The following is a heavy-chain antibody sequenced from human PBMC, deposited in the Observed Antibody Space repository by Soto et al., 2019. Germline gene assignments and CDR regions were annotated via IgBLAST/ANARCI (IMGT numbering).Heavy chain of an antibody. CDR1: GFTFSSYS. CDR3: ARDKDWAFDY. CDR2: IFASSTTI. V-gene: IGHV3-48*04. Sequence: EAQLVESGGGLVQPGGSLRLSCVASGFTFSSYSMVWVRKAPGKGLEWVSYIFASSTTIYYADSVKGRFTVSRDNAQNSLFLLMNSLRAEDTAVYYCARDKDWAFDYWGQGTLVTVSS. D-gene: IGHD3-9*01. J-gene: IGHJ4*02.